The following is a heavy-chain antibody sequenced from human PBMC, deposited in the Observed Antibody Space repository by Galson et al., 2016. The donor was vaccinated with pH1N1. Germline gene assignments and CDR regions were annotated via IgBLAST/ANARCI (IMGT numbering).Heavy chain of an antibody. CDR2: ISGYNGNT. CDR1: GYMFSPYG. J-gene: IGHJ4*02. Sequence: SVKVSCKASGYMFSPYGINWVRKAPGQGPEWMGRISGYNGNTIYAQKFQARISMTIDKSTSTVYMDMRSLRFDDTAVYYCAKGTLPGYYAYWGQGTLVTVSS. CDR3: AKGTLPGYYAY. V-gene: IGHV1-18*01. D-gene: IGHD3-22*01.